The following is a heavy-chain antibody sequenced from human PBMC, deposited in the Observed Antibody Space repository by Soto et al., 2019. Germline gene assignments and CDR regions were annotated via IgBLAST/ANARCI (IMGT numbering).Heavy chain of an antibody. V-gene: IGHV4-31*03. CDR1: GGSISSGGYY. CDR2: IYYSGST. J-gene: IGHJ4*02. CDR3: AREDYDILTGYFDY. Sequence: PSETLSLTCTVSGGSISSGGYYWSWIRQHPGKGLEWIGYIYYSGSTYYNPSLKSRVTISVDTSKNQFSLKLSSVTAADTAVYYCAREDYDILTGYFDYWGQGTLVTVSS. D-gene: IGHD3-9*01.